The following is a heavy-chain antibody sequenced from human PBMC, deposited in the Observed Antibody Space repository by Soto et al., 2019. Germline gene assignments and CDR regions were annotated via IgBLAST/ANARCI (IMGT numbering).Heavy chain of an antibody. J-gene: IGHJ6*02. CDR1: GYTFARYG. Sequence: QVQLVQSGVEVKKPGASVKVSCKASGYTFARYGISWVRQAPGQGLEWMGWISTYNSKTNYAQKLQGRVTMTTDTSTSTAYMELRSLRSDDTAVYYCARVGAGYYPHYYYYGMDVWGQGTTVTVSS. CDR3: ARVGAGYYPHYYYYGMDV. D-gene: IGHD1-26*01. CDR2: ISTYNSKT. V-gene: IGHV1-18*01.